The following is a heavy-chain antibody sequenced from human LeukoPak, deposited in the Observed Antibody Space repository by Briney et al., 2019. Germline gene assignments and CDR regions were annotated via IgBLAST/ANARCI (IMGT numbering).Heavy chain of an antibody. Sequence: GGSLRLSCAASGFTFSNYEINWVRQAPGKGLEWVANMRQDGNEKYYVDSVRGRFTISRDSAKNSLYLQMNSLRAEDTAVYYCAKGELGYCSSTTCRRGGAASKYMDVWGKGTTVTVSS. J-gene: IGHJ6*03. V-gene: IGHV3-7*03. CDR1: GFTFSNYE. CDR2: MRQDGNEK. CDR3: AKGELGYCSSTTCRRGGAASKYMDV. D-gene: IGHD2-2*01.